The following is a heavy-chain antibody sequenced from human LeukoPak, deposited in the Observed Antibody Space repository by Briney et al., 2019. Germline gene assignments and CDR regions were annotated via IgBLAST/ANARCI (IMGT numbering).Heavy chain of an antibody. J-gene: IGHJ4*02. D-gene: IGHD3-3*01. CDR3: AKVYYDFWSGYWGPVDY. Sequence: GGSLRLSCAASGFTFSSYAMSWVRQAPGKGLEWVSAISGSGGSTYYADSVKGRFTISRGNSKNTLYLQMNSLRAEDTAVYYCAKVYYDFWSGYWGPVDYWGQGTLVTVSS. CDR2: ISGSGGST. CDR1: GFTFSSYA. V-gene: IGHV3-23*01.